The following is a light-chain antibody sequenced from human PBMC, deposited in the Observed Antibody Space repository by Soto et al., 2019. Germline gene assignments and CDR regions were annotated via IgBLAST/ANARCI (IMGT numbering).Light chain of an antibody. CDR2: FGS. J-gene: IGKJ1*01. CDR3: MQSQQSPPT. Sequence: DIVMTQSPLSLPVTPGEPASISCSSSQSLLQSNGYNYLDWYLQKPGQSPQLLIYFGSYRASGVPDRFSGSGSSTDFTLKIRRVEAEDVGVYYCMQSQQSPPTFGQGTKVEI. CDR1: QSLLQSNGYNY. V-gene: IGKV2-28*01.